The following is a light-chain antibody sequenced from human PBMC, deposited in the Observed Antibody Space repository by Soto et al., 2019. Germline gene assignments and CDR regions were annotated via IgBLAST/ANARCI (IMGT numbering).Light chain of an antibody. J-gene: IGLJ1*01. Sequence: HSVLTQPPSASGTPGQIVAISCSGSSSNIGSNTVTWYQQLPGTAPKLLIYSTSQRSSGVPGRFSGSKSGASASLSISGLQSEDEADYYCAAWDDRLDVHVFGTGTKVTVL. CDR1: SSNIGSNT. V-gene: IGLV1-44*01. CDR3: AAWDDRLDVHV. CDR2: STS.